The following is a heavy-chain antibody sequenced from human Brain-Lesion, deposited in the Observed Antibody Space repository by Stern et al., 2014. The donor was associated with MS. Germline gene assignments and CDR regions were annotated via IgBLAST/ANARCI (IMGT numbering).Heavy chain of an antibody. V-gene: IGHV4-39*01. CDR1: GGSISSSTYY. CDR3: ARHDSVPRPSQLYSARDRGPGYFDY. Sequence: VQLLESGPGLVKPSETLSLTCTVSGGSISSSTYYWAWIRQPPGKGLEWIGNIYYSGFTYYNPSLKGRVTISVDMSKNQFSLKLSSVTAADTAIYYCARHDSVPRPSQLYSARDRGPGYFDYWRQGTLVTVSS. J-gene: IGHJ4*02. D-gene: IGHD1-26*01. CDR2: IYYSGFT.